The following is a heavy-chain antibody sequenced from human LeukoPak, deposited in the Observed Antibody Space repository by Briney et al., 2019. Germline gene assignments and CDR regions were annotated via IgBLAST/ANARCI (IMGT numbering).Heavy chain of an antibody. CDR2: FYSTGST. J-gene: IGHJ4*02. V-gene: IGHV4-4*07. CDR3: ARDQYSGSLDY. D-gene: IGHD1-26*01. Sequence: SETLSLTCTVSGGSISSYYWTWIRQPAGKGLEWIGRFYSTGSTNYNPSLKSRVTMSVDTSKNQFSLKLSSVTAADAAVYYCARDQYSGSLDYWGQGTLVTVSS. CDR1: GGSISSYY.